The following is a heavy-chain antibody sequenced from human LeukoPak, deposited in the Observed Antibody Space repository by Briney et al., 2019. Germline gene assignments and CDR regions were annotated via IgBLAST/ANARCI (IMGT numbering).Heavy chain of an antibody. J-gene: IGHJ4*02. CDR3: ASQYYYGSGSYPFDY. V-gene: IGHV4-61*02. Sequence: SETLSLTCTVSGVSISSGSYYWRWIRQPAGKGLEWIGRIYTSGSTNYNPSLKSRVTISVDTSKNQFSLKLSSVTAADTAVYYCASQYYYGSGSYPFDYWGQGTLVTVSS. D-gene: IGHD3-10*01. CDR2: IYTSGST. CDR1: GVSISSGSYY.